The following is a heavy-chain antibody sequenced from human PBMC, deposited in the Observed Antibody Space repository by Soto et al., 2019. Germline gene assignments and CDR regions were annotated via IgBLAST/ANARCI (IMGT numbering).Heavy chain of an antibody. V-gene: IGHV4-4*02. J-gene: IGHJ5*01. D-gene: IGHD1-1*01. CDR3: ARGGYWRFHS. Sequence: QMQLQESGPRLVKPSETLSLACVVSSASISSSDNWTWLRQTPGKGLEWIGEVSHSGSAKYNPSLQSRVPLSDDKFNNHVSLEVTSVAAADTANYFCARGGYWRFHSWGQGTLVTGSS. CDR1: SASISSSDN. CDR2: VSHSGSA.